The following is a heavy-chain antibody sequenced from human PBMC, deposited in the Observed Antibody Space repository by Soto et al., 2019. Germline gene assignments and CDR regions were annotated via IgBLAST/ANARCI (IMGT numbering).Heavy chain of an antibody. V-gene: IGHV3-30-3*01. CDR1: GFTFNLFT. CDR2: VSHVGDNK. CDR3: ARGNMDV. J-gene: IGHJ6*02. Sequence: QVQLVESGGGVVQPGRSLSLSCAASGFTFNLFTFHWVRQAPGRGLEWVAVVSHVGDNKFYADSVKGRFTISRDNSKNSLYLQMTSLRVDYTALYYCARGNMDVWGQGTTVTVSS.